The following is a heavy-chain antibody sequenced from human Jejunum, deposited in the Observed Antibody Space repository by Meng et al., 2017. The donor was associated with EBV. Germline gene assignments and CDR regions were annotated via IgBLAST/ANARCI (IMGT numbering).Heavy chain of an antibody. D-gene: IGHD1-1*01. J-gene: IGHJ4*01. CDR2: ISGSSHDT. Sequence: QVQLVESGGGLVKPGGSLRLSCAASGFTFSNHYMNWIRQAPGKGLEWVSYISGSSHDTNYADSVKGRFTISRDNAKNSLYLQLNSLTVEDTAVYYCARDARLAPYWGHGTLVTVSS. V-gene: IGHV3-11*05. CDR1: GFTFSNHY. CDR3: ARDARLAPY.